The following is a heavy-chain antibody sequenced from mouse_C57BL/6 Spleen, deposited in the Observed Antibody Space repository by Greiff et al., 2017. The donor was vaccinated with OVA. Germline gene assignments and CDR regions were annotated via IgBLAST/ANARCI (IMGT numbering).Heavy chain of an antibody. D-gene: IGHD2-14*01. V-gene: IGHV1-52*01. J-gene: IGHJ2*01. Sequence: VQLQQPGAELVRPGSSVKLSCKASGYTFTSYWMHWVKQRPIQGLEWIGNIDPSDSETHYNQKFKDKATLTVDKSSSTAYMQLSSLTSEDSAVYYCARFDYRGYFDYWGQGTTLTVSS. CDR2: IDPSDSET. CDR3: ARFDYRGYFDY. CDR1: GYTFTSYW.